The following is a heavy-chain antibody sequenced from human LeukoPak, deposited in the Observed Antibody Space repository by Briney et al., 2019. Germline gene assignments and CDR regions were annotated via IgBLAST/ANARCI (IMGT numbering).Heavy chain of an antibody. CDR1: GGSISNYY. CDR3: ARGAMATTPFFDY. CDR2: VYYTGST. V-gene: IGHV4-59*01. Sequence: KPSETLSLTCPVSGGSISNYYYWTWIRQPPGKGLEWIGYVYYTGSTNFNPSLKSRVTMSLDTYRNQFSLKLTSLTAADTAVYYCARGAMATTPFFDYWGQGTLVTVSS. D-gene: IGHD5-24*01. J-gene: IGHJ4*02.